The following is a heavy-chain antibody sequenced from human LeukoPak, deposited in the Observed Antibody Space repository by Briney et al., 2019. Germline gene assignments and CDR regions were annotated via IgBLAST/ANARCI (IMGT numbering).Heavy chain of an antibody. Sequence: ASVNVSCKASGYTFIGYYMHWVRQAPGPGLGCLGWINPYSGERYYTPTCHGRGPMTNDTSLRIAYMELSSLRSDDTAMYYCAITSSTTVVTSHWGQGTLVTVSS. D-gene: IGHD4-23*01. J-gene: IGHJ4*02. V-gene: IGHV1-2*02. CDR2: INPYSGER. CDR3: AITSSTTVVTSH. CDR1: GYTFIGYY.